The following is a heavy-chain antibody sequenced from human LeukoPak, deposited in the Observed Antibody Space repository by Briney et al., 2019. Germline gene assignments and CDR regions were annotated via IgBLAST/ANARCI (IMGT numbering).Heavy chain of an antibody. Sequence: GRSLRLSCAAAGFTFSKFAMHWVRQAPGKGLEWVAVVSYDGSYKYYADSVKGRFTISRDNSKNTLYLQMDSLRAEDTALYYCARRFDYWGQGTLVTVSS. CDR1: GFTFSKFA. J-gene: IGHJ4*02. CDR3: ARRFDY. V-gene: IGHV3-30*04. CDR2: VSYDGSYK.